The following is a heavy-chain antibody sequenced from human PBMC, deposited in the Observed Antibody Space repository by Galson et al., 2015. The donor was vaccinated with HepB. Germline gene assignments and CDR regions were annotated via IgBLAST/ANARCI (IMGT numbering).Heavy chain of an antibody. D-gene: IGHD3-22*01. CDR1: GFTFSNAW. CDR2: IKSKTDGGTI. V-gene: IGHV3-15*01. J-gene: IGHJ4*02. Sequence: SLRLSCAASGFTFSNAWMSWVRQAPGKGLEWVGRIKSKTDGGTIDYAAPVKGRFTISRDDSKNTLYLQMNSLKTEDTAVYYCTTGGDYDSSGYYSYYFDYWGQGTLVTVSS. CDR3: TTGGDYDSSGYYSYYFDY.